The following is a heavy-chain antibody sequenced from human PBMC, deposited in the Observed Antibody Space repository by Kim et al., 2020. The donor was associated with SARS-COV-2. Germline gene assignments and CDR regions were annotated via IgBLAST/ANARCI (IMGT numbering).Heavy chain of an antibody. CDR3: AKVGSGWYSSPPAYFQH. D-gene: IGHD6-19*01. CDR1: GFTFSSYA. J-gene: IGHJ1*01. V-gene: IGHV3-23*01. CDR2: ISGSGGST. Sequence: GGSLRLSCAASGFTFSSYAMSWVRQAPGKGLEWVSAISGSGGSTYYADSVKGRFTISRDNSKNTLYLQMNSLRAEDTAVYYCAKVGSGWYSSPPAYFQHWGQGTLVTVSS.